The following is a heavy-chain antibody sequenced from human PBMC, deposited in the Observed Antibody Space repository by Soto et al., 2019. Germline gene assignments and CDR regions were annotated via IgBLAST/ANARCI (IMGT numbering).Heavy chain of an antibody. Sequence: GASVKVSCKASGYTFTSYYMHWVRQAPGQGLEWMGIINPSGGSTSYAQKFQGRVTMTRDTSTSTVYMELSSLRSEDTAVYYCARDSFYDSSPSNWFDPWGQGTLVTVSS. J-gene: IGHJ5*02. CDR2: INPSGGST. CDR1: GYTFTSYY. V-gene: IGHV1-46*01. CDR3: ARDSFYDSSPSNWFDP. D-gene: IGHD3-22*01.